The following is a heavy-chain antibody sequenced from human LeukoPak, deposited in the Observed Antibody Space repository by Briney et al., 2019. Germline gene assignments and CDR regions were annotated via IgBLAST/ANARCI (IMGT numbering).Heavy chain of an antibody. Sequence: SETLSLTCTVSGGPISSYYWSWIRQPPGKGLEWIGYIYYNGNTNYNPSLKSRVTISVDTSKNQFSLKLSSVTAADTAVYYCARHLWYYDSSGYYPFDYWGQGTLVTVSS. J-gene: IGHJ4*02. CDR2: IYYNGNT. V-gene: IGHV4-59*08. CDR1: GGPISSYY. D-gene: IGHD3-22*01. CDR3: ARHLWYYDSSGYYPFDY.